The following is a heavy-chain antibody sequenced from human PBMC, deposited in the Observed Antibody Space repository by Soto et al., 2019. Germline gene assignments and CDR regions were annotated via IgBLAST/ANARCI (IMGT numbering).Heavy chain of an antibody. CDR3: ASGWRFDP. CDR2: LYFSATT. J-gene: IGHJ5*02. V-gene: IGHV4-39*01. D-gene: IGHD3-10*01. Sequence: WETLSLSCTVSGGSISNSGYYWGWIRQPPGKGLEWIGSLYFSATTYYNPSLRSRVTISVDTSKNRFSLNLSSVTAADTAVYYCASGWRFDPWGQGTLVTVS. CDR1: GGSISNSGYY.